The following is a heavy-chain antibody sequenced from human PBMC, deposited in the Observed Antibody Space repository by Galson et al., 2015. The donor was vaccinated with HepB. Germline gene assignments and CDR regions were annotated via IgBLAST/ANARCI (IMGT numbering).Heavy chain of an antibody. Sequence: SLRLSCAVSGFTFSYYSMNWVRQAPGRGLEWVSSISGSSSFKNYADSVKGRFTISGDNAKHSLYLQMNSLRAEDTAVYYCARGESLGDGDPLDIWGQGTMVTVSS. CDR2: ISGSSSFK. CDR3: ARGESLGDGDPLDI. J-gene: IGHJ3*02. V-gene: IGHV3-21*01. D-gene: IGHD5-24*01. CDR1: GFTFSYYS.